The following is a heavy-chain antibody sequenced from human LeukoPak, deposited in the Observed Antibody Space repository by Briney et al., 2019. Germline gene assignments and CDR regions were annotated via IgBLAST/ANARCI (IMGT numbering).Heavy chain of an antibody. CDR2: INHSGST. J-gene: IGHJ6*02. CDR3: ARGITIFGVVIPHYGMDV. D-gene: IGHD3-3*01. CDR1: GGSFSGYY. V-gene: IGHV4-34*01. Sequence: SETLSLTCAVYGGSFSGYYWSWIRQPPGKGLEWIGEINHSGSTNYNPSLKSRVTISVDTSKNQFSLKLSSVTAADTAVYYCARGITIFGVVIPHYGMDVWGQGTTVTVPS.